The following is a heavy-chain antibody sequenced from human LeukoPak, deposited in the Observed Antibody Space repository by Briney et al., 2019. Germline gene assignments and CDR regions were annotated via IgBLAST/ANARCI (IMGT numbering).Heavy chain of an antibody. CDR2: ISSSSSYI. D-gene: IGHD6-19*01. CDR3: ARDAGYSSGWYAI. Sequence: GGSLRLSCAASGFTFSDYYMTWVRQAPGKGLEWVSYISSSSSYIYYADSVKGRFTISRDNAKNSLYLQMNSLRAEDTAVYYCARDAGYSSGWYAIWGQGTLVTVSS. CDR1: GFTFSDYY. J-gene: IGHJ4*02. V-gene: IGHV3-11*06.